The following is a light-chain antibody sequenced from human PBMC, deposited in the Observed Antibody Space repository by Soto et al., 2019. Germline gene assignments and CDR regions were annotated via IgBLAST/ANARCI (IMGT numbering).Light chain of an antibody. CDR1: ASDIGRYNY. J-gene: IGLJ1*01. CDR3: NSYVGSNNYV. V-gene: IGLV2-8*01. CDR2: EVT. Sequence: QSVLTQPPSASGSPGQSVTISCIGTASDIGRYNYVSWYQHHPGKAPKLIIYEVTKRPSGVPDRFSGSKSGNTASLTVSGRQADDEADYYCNSYVGSNNYVFGTGTKVTVL.